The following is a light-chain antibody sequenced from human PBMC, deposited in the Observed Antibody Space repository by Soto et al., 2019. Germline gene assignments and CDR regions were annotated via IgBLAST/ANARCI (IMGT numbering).Light chain of an antibody. V-gene: IGLV2-14*03. CDR3: SSFTSSSTFV. J-gene: IGLJ1*01. Sequence: QSALAQPASVSGSRGQSIPISCTGTSSYVGRYNYVSWFQQHPGKVPKLIIYDVSNWPSGVSDRFSGSKSGNTASLTISGLHPEDEADYYCSSFTSSSTFVFGTGTKVTVL. CDR1: SSYVGRYNY. CDR2: DVS.